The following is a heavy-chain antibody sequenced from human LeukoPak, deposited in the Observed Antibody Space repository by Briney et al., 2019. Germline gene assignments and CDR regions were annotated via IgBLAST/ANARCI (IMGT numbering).Heavy chain of an antibody. Sequence: PGGSLRLSCAASGFTFSSYGMHWVRQAPSKGLEWVAFIRYDGSNKYYADSVKGRFTISRDNSKNTLYLQMNSLRAEDTAVYYCAKVGYYDSSGYYYYYYYYMDVWGKGTTVTVSS. CDR2: IRYDGSNK. CDR1: GFTFSSYG. V-gene: IGHV3-30*02. J-gene: IGHJ6*03. CDR3: AKVGYYDSSGYYYYYYYYMDV. D-gene: IGHD3-22*01.